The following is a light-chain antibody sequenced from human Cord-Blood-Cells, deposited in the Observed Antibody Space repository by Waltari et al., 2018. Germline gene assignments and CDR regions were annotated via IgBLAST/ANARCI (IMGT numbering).Light chain of an antibody. CDR1: SGHSSYI. CDR3: ETWDSNIWV. V-gene: IGLV4-60*03. J-gene: IGLJ3*02. CDR2: LEGSGSY. Sequence: QPVLTQSSSASASLVSSVKLTSTLSSGHSSYIIPWHQQQPGNATRYLMKLEGSGSYNKGSGVPDRFSGSSSGADRYLTISNLQSEDEADYYCETWDSNIWVFGGGTKLTVL.